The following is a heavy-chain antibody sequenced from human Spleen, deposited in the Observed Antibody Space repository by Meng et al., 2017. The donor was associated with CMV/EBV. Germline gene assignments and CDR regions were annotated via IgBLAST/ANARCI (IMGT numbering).Heavy chain of an antibody. CDR1: GFPFDDYA. CDR3: GKDINPGGLDH. J-gene: IGHJ5*02. CDR2: ISWNSGSI. V-gene: IGHV3-9*01. D-gene: IGHD3-10*01. Sequence: SLKISCAASGFPFDDYAMHWVRQGPGKGLEWVSGISWNSGSIAYGDSVKGRFTISRDNAKNSLYLQMNSLRTEDTGLYPCGKDINPGGLDHWGPGTLVTVSS.